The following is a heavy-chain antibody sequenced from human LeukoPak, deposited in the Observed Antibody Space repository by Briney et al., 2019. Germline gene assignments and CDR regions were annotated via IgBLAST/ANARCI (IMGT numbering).Heavy chain of an antibody. CDR1: GGSFSGYY. CDR3: ARDLRKSTYYFDY. Sequence: PPETLSFTRAVYGGSFSGYYWSWIRQPPGKGLEWIGEINHSGSTNYNPSLKSRVTISVDTSKNQFSLKLSSVTAADTAVYYCARDLRKSTYYFDYWGQGTLVTVSS. CDR2: INHSGST. D-gene: IGHD2/OR15-2a*01. V-gene: IGHV4-34*01. J-gene: IGHJ4*02.